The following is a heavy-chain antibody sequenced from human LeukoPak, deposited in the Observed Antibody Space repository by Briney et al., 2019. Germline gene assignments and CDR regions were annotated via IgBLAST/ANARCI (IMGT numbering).Heavy chain of an antibody. V-gene: IGHV3-33*01. J-gene: IGHJ4*02. CDR2: IWNDGSEK. Sequence: GGSLRLSCAASGFTFRSYGIHWVRQAPGKGLEWVAVIWNDGSEKYSADSVKGRFTISRDNFKNTLDLQMNSLRVEDTAVYYCAREGVVAPIPVPYYLDYWGQGTLVTVSS. D-gene: IGHD5-12*01. CDR3: AREGVVAPIPVPYYLDY. CDR1: GFTFRSYG.